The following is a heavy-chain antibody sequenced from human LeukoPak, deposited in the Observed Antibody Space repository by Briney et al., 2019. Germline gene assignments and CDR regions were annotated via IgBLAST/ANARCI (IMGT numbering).Heavy chain of an antibody. CDR3: ARGLYCSSTSCDYYYGMDV. Sequence: GGSLRLSCAASGFTFSSYAMHWVRQAPGKGLEWVAVISYDGSNKYYADSVKGRFTISRDNSKNTLYLQMNGLRAEDTAVYYCARGLYCSSTSCDYYYGMDVWGQGTTVTVSS. V-gene: IGHV3-30-3*01. J-gene: IGHJ6*02. CDR1: GFTFSSYA. CDR2: ISYDGSNK. D-gene: IGHD2-2*01.